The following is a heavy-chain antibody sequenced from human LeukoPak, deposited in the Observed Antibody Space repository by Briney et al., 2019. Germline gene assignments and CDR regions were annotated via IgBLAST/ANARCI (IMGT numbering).Heavy chain of an antibody. V-gene: IGHV4-59*01. D-gene: IGHD6-6*01. CDR1: GGSISSYY. CDR2: IYYSGST. J-gene: IGHJ2*01. CDR3: ARGNSSSSGWYFDL. Sequence: PSETLSLTCTVSGGSISSYYWSWIRQPPGKGLEWIGYIYYSGSTNYNPSLKSRVTISVDTSKNQFSLKLSSVTAADTAVYCCARGNSSSSGWYFDLWGRGTLVTVSS.